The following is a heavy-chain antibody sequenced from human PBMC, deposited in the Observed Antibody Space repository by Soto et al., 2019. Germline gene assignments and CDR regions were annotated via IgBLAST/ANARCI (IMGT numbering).Heavy chain of an antibody. J-gene: IGHJ6*02. Sequence: PGESLKISCKGSGYNFTNYWIGWVCQMPGKGLEWMGIINPSDSDTRYSPSFQDQVSISADKSTTTAHLQWSSLKASDTAIYYCARQHGDYLYYYYYGMDVWGQGTTVTVSS. V-gene: IGHV5-51*01. CDR2: INPSDSDT. D-gene: IGHD4-17*01. CDR1: GYNFTNYW. CDR3: ARQHGDYLYYYYYGMDV.